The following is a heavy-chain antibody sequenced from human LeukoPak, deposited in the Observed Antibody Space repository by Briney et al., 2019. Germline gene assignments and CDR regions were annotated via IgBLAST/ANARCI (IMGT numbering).Heavy chain of an antibody. V-gene: IGHV3-7*05. CDR2: IKHDGSDK. J-gene: IGHJ4*02. CDR3: ARDSYYSSDY. D-gene: IGHD2/OR15-2a*01. CDR1: GFTFSSYW. Sequence: PGGSLRLSCAASGFTFSSYWMHWVRQAPGKGLEWVANIKHDGSDKYYVASVKGRFTISRDNAKNSLYLQMDSLRAEDTAVYYCARDSYYSSDYWGQGTLVTVSS.